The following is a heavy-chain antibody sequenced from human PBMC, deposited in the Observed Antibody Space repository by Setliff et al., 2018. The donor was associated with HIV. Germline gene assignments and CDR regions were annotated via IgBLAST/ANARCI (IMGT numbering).Heavy chain of an antibody. CDR2: INPNGT. J-gene: IGHJ5*02. V-gene: IGHV1-2*02. CDR3: ARLSCTDGNCFPYNWFDP. D-gene: IGHD2-15*01. CDR1: GYTWTDYY. Sequence: ASVKVSCKASGYTWTDYYMYWERQAPGQGLEWMGWINPNGTNYAQKLQGRVAMTIDTSTSTAHMELRSLTSDDTAVYYCARLSCTDGNCFPYNWFDPWGQGTLVTVSS.